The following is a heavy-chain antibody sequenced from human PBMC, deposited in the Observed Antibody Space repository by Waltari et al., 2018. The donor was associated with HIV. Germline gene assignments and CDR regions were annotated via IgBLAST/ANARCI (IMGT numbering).Heavy chain of an antibody. CDR1: GYTFSANY. CDR2: ISSSGSTI. J-gene: IGHJ6*02. CDR3: ARDRPPWFGDIVWGMDV. Sequence: QEQLVETWGGSVKPGGYMALSCAASGYTFSANYTSWILQPPGKGLKWVSYISSSGSTIYYADSVKGRCTISRDNAKNSLYLQMNSLRAEDTAVYDCARDRPPWFGDIVWGMDVWGQGSTVTVSS. V-gene: IGHV3-11*01. D-gene: IGHD3-10*01.